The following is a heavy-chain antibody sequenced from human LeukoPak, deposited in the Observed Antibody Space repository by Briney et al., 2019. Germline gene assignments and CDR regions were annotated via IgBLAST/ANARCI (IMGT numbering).Heavy chain of an antibody. CDR1: GYTFTGYY. D-gene: IGHD3-22*01. J-gene: IGHJ4*02. CDR2: INPNSGGT. CDR3: ALHNYYDSSGYRY. V-gene: IGHV1-2*02. Sequence: GASVKVSCKASGYTFTGYYMHWVRQAPGQGLEWMGWINPNSGGTNYAQKFQGRVTMTRDTSISTAYMELSRLRSDDTAVYYCALHNYYDSSGYRYWGQGTLVTVSS.